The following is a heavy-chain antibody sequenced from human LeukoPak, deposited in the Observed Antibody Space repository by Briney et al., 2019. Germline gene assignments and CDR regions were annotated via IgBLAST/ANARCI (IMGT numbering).Heavy chain of an antibody. CDR1: GGSISSSSYY. V-gene: IGHV4-39*01. D-gene: IGHD1-26*01. J-gene: IGHJ4*02. CDR2: INHSGST. CDR3: ARHTYSGSAGTQLFDY. Sequence: SETLSITCTVSGGSISSSSYYWGWIRQPPGKGLEWIGEINHSGSTNYNPSLKSRVTISVDTSKNQFSLKLSSVTAADTAVYYCARHTYSGSAGTQLFDYWGQGTLVTVSS.